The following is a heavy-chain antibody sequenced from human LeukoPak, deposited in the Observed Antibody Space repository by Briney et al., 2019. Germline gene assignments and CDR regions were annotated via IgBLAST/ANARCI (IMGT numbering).Heavy chain of an antibody. V-gene: IGHV1-18*01. J-gene: IGHJ5*02. CDR3: ARVYTGQWVIAVAGRAQNWFDP. D-gene: IGHD6-19*01. CDR1: GYTFTSYG. Sequence: EASVKVSCKASGYTFTSYGISWVRQAPGQGLEWMGWISAYNGNTNYAQKLQGRVTMTTDTSTSTAYMELRSLRSDDTAVYYCARVYTGQWVIAVAGRAQNWFDPWGQGTLVTVSS. CDR2: ISAYNGNT.